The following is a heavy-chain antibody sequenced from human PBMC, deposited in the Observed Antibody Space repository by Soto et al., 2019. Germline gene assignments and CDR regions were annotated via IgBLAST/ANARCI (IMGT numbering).Heavy chain of an antibody. CDR3: ARDPRPPSGWLGFWEYGMDV. D-gene: IGHD3-3*01. CDR1: GGTFSRHA. V-gene: IGHV1-69*01. J-gene: IGHJ6*02. Sequence: QVQLVQSGAEVRKPGSSVKVSCKASGGTFSRHAISWVRQAPGQGLEWMGGIIPIFGTANHAQKFQGRVTIIADESTSTVYMELSSLRSEDTAMYYCARDPRPPSGWLGFWEYGMDVWGQGTTVTVSS. CDR2: IIPIFGTA.